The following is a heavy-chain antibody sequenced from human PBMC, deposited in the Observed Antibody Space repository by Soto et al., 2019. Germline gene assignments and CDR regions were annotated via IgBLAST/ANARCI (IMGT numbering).Heavy chain of an antibody. CDR3: ARDLGYYDSSGYFDY. Sequence: GGSLRLSCAASGFTFSDYYMSWIRQAPGKGLEWVSYISRSGSSIYYTDSVKGRFTISRGNAKNSLYLQLNSLRAEDTAVYYCARDLGYYDSSGYFDYWGQGTLVTVSS. CDR1: GFTFSDYY. CDR2: ISRSGSSI. J-gene: IGHJ4*02. D-gene: IGHD3-22*01. V-gene: IGHV3-11*01.